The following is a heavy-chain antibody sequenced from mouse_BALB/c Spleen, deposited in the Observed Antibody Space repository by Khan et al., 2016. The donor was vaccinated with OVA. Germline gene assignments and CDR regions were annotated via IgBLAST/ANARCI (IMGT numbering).Heavy chain of an antibody. D-gene: IGHD1-1*02. CDR1: GYTFTDYA. J-gene: IGHJ3*01. V-gene: IGHV1-77*01. CDR3: ARAGWDWFAY. CDR2: MYPGRGST. Sequence: QVQLQQPGPELVKPGPSVKMSCKATGYTFTDYAMNGVKQSNGQGLEWIGQMYPGRGSTFDNEKFKGKTTLTADRSSSTAYMQLSNLTSEYSAVYFCARAGWDWFAYWALGTLVTVSA.